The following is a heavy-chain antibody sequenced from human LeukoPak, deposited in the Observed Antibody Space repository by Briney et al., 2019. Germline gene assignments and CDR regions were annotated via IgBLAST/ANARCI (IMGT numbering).Heavy chain of an antibody. J-gene: IGHJ4*02. Sequence: SETLSLTCSVSGGAISSSSYYWGWIRQPPGKGLEWIGCTYYSGFTYYKPSLKSRVTISLDTSNNQFSLKLSSVTAADTAVYYCVRHSLAVPNLDSWGEGILVTVSS. CDR1: GGAISSSSYY. CDR2: TYYSGFT. CDR3: VRHSLAVPNLDS. V-gene: IGHV4-39*01. D-gene: IGHD4-17*01.